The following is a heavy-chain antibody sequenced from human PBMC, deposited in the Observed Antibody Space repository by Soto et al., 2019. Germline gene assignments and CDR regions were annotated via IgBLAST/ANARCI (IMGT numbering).Heavy chain of an antibody. CDR2: IYPGDSDT. J-gene: IGHJ4*02. CDR3: ATSGILRSRCYATGDY. V-gene: IGHV5-51*01. CDR1: GYRFTIYW. Sequence: PWESLKISCKVSGYRFTIYWIGLVRQMPGKGLEWMGIIYPGDSDTRYSPSFQGQVTISADKSISTAYLQWSSLKASDTAMYYCATSGILRSRCYATGDYWRQGTLVPVSS. D-gene: IGHD6-19*01.